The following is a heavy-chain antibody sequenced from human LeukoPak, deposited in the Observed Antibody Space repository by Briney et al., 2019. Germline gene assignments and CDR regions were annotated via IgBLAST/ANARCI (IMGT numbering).Heavy chain of an antibody. CDR1: GGSISSYY. J-gene: IGHJ4*02. CDR2: IYTSGST. CDR3: ARVGILTGYPASPDY. V-gene: IGHV4-4*07. Sequence: SETLSLTCTVSGGSISSYYWSWIRQPAGKGLEWIGRIYTSGSTNYNPSLKSRVTMSVDTSKNQFSLKLSSVTAADTAVYYCARVGILTGYPASPDYWGQGTLVTVSS. D-gene: IGHD3-9*01.